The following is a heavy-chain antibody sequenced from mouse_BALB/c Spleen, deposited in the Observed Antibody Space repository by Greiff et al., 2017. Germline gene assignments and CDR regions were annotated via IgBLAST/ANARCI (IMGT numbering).Heavy chain of an antibody. CDR3: ARASYYGPYYYAMDY. V-gene: IGHV5-17*02. J-gene: IGHJ4*01. Sequence: EVMLVESGGGLVQPGGSRKLSCAASGFTFSSFGMHWVRQAPEKGLEWVAYISSGSSTIYYADTVKGRFTISRDNPKNTLFLQMTSLRSEDTAMYYCARASYYGPYYYAMDYWGQGTSVTVSS. CDR1: GFTFSSFG. D-gene: IGHD1-2*01. CDR2: ISSGSSTI.